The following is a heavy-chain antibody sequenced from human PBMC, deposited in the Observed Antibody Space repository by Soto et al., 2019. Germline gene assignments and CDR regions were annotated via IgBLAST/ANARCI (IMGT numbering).Heavy chain of an antibody. CDR2: INHSGST. V-gene: IGHV4-34*01. J-gene: IGHJ6*02. D-gene: IGHD2-21*01. Sequence: TSETLSLTCAVYGGSFSGYYWSWIRQPPGKGLERIGEINHSGSTNYNPSLKSRVTISVDTSKNQFSLKLSSVTAADTAVYYCARGFAPPRQPLNPYYYYGMDVWGQGTTVTVSS. CDR1: GGSFSGYY. CDR3: ARGFAPPRQPLNPYYYYGMDV.